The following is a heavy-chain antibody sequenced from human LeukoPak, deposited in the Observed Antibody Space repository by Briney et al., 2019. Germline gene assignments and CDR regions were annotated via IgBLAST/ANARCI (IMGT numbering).Heavy chain of an antibody. Sequence: SETLSLTCTVSGDSITSSYWTWMRLPPGKGLEWIGYIFYTGYTNYNPSLKSRATISMDISKNQVSLHLNSVTTADTAVYYCARAPIGSADHWGPGAQVTVSS. D-gene: IGHD1-1*01. V-gene: IGHV4-59*13. CDR2: IFYTGYT. J-gene: IGHJ4*02. CDR3: ARAPIGSADH. CDR1: GDSITSSY.